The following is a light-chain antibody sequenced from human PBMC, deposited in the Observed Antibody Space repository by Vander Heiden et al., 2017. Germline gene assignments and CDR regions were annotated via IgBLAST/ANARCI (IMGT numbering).Light chain of an antibody. CDR1: QSVSSY. J-gene: IGKJ4*01. V-gene: IGKV3-11*01. Sequence: ETALTQSPATLSLSPGERATLPCRASQSVSSYLAWYQQKPGQAPRLLIFDASNRATGIPARFSGSGSGTDFTLTISSLEPEDFALYHCQQRSNWPLTFGGGTKVEIK. CDR2: DAS. CDR3: QQRSNWPLT.